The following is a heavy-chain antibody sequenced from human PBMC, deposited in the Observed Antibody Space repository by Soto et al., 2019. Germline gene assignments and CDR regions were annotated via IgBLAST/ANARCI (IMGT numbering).Heavy chain of an antibody. CDR3: ASAEQQLVHMVY. CDR2: IYYSGST. V-gene: IGHV4-39*01. D-gene: IGHD6-13*01. CDR1: GGSISSSSYY. Sequence: QLQLQESGPGLVKPSETLSLTCTVSGGSISSSSYYWGWIRQPPGKGLEWIGSIYYSGSTYYNPSLKSRVTISVDTSKNQFSLKLSSVTAADTAVYYCASAEQQLVHMVYWGQGTLVSVSS. J-gene: IGHJ4*02.